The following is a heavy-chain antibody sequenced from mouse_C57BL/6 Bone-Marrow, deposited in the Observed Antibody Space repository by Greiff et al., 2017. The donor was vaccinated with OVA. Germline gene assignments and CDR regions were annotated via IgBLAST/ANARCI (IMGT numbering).Heavy chain of an antibody. CDR2: ISSGGSYT. Sequence: EVMLVESGGDLVKPGGSLKLSCAASGFTFSSYGMSWVRQTPDKRLEWVATISSGGSYTYYPDSVKGRFPISRDNAKNTLYLQMSSLKSEDTAMYYCARRWMVTTSLFAYWGQGTLVTVSA. V-gene: IGHV5-6*02. D-gene: IGHD2-3*01. CDR1: GFTFSSYG. CDR3: ARRWMVTTSLFAY. J-gene: IGHJ3*01.